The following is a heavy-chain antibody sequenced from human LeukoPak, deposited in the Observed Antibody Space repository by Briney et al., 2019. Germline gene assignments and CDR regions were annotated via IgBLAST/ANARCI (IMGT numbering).Heavy chain of an antibody. J-gene: IGHJ3*02. CDR1: RDSISGYS. CDR2: IYYSGDT. Sequence: SETLSLTCTVSRDSISGYSWSWIRQSPGGGLEWIGYIYYSGDTAYNPSLRSRVTMSVDTSRNQFSLKLNSVTAVDTAVYYCARDDGAPAPDDGFDIWGQGTMVTVSS. D-gene: IGHD4-17*01. V-gene: IGHV4-59*12. CDR3: ARDDGAPAPDDGFDI.